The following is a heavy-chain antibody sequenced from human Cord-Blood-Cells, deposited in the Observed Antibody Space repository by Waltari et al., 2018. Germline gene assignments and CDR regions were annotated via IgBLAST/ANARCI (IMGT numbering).Heavy chain of an antibody. CDR2: INHSGST. CDR1: GGSFSGYY. V-gene: IGHV4-34*01. CDR3: ARGQLLRDAFDI. Sequence: QVQLQQWGAGLLKPSETLSLTCAVYGGSFSGYYWSWIRQPPGKGLEWIGEINHSGSTNYNPSLKSRVTISVDTSKNQFPLKLSSVTAADTAVYYCARGQLLRDAFDIWGQGTMVTVSS. J-gene: IGHJ3*02. D-gene: IGHD3-10*01.